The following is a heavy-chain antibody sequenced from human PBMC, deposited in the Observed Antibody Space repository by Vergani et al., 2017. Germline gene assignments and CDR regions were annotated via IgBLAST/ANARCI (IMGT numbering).Heavy chain of an antibody. CDR2: IYHRWST. D-gene: IGHD5-12*01. V-gene: IGHV4-38-2*02. J-gene: IGHJ4*02. Sequence: QVQLQESGPGLVKPSETLSLTCTVSGYSISSGYYWGWILRPPGKGLEWIGSIYHRWSTYYNPSLKSRVTISVDTSKNQFSLQLSSVTAADTAVYYCAREGGRGYSGYDHDYWVQGTLVTVSS. CDR3: AREGGRGYSGYDHDY. CDR1: GYSISSGYY.